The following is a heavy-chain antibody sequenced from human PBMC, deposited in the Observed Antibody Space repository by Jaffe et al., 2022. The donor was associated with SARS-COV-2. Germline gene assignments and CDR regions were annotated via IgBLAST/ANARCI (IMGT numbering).Heavy chain of an antibody. CDR1: GDSVSTGSYY. D-gene: IGHD3-16*01. V-gene: IGHV4-61*02. Sequence: QVQLQESGPGLVKPSQTLSLTCTVHGDSVSTGSYYWTWIRQSAGKGLEWIGRIHNSGSTNYNPSLKTRVTMSVDTSKNQFSLKLSPVTAADTAIYYCARDYVSMWSGGFYYGLDVWGQGTTVTVSS. J-gene: IGHJ6*02. CDR2: IHNSGST. CDR3: ARDYVSMWSGGFYYGLDV.